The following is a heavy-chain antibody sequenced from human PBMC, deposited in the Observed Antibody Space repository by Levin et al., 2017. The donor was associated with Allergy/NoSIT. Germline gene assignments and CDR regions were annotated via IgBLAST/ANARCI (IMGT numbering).Heavy chain of an antibody. CDR3: AKVHSSSWQYTPFDY. Sequence: GESLKISCAASGFTFSSYAMSWVRQAPGKGLEWVSAISGSGGRTYYADSVKGRFTISRDNSKNTLYLQMNSLRAEDTAVYYCAKVHSSSWQYTPFDYWGQGTLVTVSS. J-gene: IGHJ4*02. CDR2: ISGSGGRT. CDR1: GFTFSSYA. V-gene: IGHV3-23*01. D-gene: IGHD6-13*01.